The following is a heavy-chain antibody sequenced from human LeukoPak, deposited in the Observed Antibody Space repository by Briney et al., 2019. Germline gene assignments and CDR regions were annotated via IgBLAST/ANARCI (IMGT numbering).Heavy chain of an antibody. Sequence: GGSLRLSCAASGFTFSNAWMSWVRQAPGKGLEWVSYISSSSSTIYYADSVKGRFTISRDNAKNSLYLQMNSLRAEDTAVYYCARVGGYCSGTTCYGWFDPWGQGTLVTVSS. V-gene: IGHV3-48*04. CDR2: ISSSSSTI. CDR1: GFTFSNAW. CDR3: ARVGGYCSGTTCYGWFDP. J-gene: IGHJ5*02. D-gene: IGHD2-2*01.